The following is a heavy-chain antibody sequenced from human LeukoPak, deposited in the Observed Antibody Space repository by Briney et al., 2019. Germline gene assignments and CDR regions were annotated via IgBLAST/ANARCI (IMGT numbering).Heavy chain of an antibody. J-gene: IGHJ4*02. D-gene: IGHD3-22*01. CDR3: WIRNHYDSKEIDY. CDR1: GFTFSSYS. CDR2: ISSGSSYI. Sequence: PGGSLRLSCAASGFTFSSYSMNWVRQAPGKGLEWVSSISSGSSYIYYADSLKGRFTISRDNAKNSLYLQMNSLRADDTAVYYCWIRNHYDSKEIDYWGQGTLVTVSS. V-gene: IGHV3-21*01.